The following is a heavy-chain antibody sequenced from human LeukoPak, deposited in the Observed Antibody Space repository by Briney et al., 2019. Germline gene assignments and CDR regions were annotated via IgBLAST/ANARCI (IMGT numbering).Heavy chain of an antibody. J-gene: IGHJ3*02. CDR3: ARALNGFDI. CDR1: GYSISSGYY. V-gene: IGHV4-38-2*02. Sequence: PSETLSLTCTVSGYSISSGYYWGWIRQPPGKGLEWIGSIYHSGSTYYNPSLKSRVTISVDTSKNQFSLKLSSVTAADTAVYYCARALNGFDIWGPGTLVTVSS. CDR2: IYHSGST.